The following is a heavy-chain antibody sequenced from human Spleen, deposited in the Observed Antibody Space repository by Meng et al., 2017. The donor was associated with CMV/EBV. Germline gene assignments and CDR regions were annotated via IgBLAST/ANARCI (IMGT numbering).Heavy chain of an antibody. V-gene: IGHV3-7*03. CDR3: ARGGYCSSTSCPVYPNDAFDI. Sequence: GESLKISCAASGFTFSSYWMSWVRQAPGKGLEWVANIKQDGSEKYYVDSVKGRFTISRDNAKNSLYLQMNSLRAEDTAVYYCARGGYCSSTSCPVYPNDAFDIWGQGTMVTVSS. CDR2: IKQDGSEK. CDR1: GFTFSSYW. J-gene: IGHJ3*02. D-gene: IGHD2-2*01.